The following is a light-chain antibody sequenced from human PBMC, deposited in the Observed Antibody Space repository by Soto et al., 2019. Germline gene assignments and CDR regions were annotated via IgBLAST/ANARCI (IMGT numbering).Light chain of an antibody. CDR2: DAY. J-gene: IGKJ5*01. CDR3: QQRHMWPIT. V-gene: IGKV3-11*01. CDR1: QSFRGL. Sequence: EVLFTHSPFTLSLSRVERSTLSCRSSQSFRGLLAWYQQKPGKATRILIYDAYNRATGIPPRLSGSGSGTDFTLTISSLEPEDSAVYYCQQRHMWPITFGQGTRLEIK.